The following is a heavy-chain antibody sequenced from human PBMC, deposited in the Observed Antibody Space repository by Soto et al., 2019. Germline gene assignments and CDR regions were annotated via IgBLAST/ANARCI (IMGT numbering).Heavy chain of an antibody. D-gene: IGHD3-10*01. CDR3: ARQGFGTIHGIVDV. CDR2: IYYSGGT. CDR1: GGSVSSSVYY. Sequence: PSETLSLTCTVSGGSVSSSVYYWGWIRQPPGKGLEWIGSIYYSGGTSYNPSLKSRITISIDASKSQFSLKVNSVTAADTAVYYCARQGFGTIHGIVDVWGQGTTVTVSS. J-gene: IGHJ6*02. V-gene: IGHV4-39*01.